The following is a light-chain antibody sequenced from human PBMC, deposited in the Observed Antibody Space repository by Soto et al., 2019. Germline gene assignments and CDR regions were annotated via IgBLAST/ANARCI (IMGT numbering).Light chain of an antibody. Sequence: EIVLTQSPGTLSLSPGERATLSCRASQSVSSAYLAWYQQKLGQAPMLLIHGASIRATGIPEWFSGSGSGTEFTLTISRLEPEDFVVYYCQQYARLWTFGQGTKVEIK. CDR1: QSVSSAY. CDR2: GAS. J-gene: IGKJ1*01. V-gene: IGKV3-20*01. CDR3: QQYARLWT.